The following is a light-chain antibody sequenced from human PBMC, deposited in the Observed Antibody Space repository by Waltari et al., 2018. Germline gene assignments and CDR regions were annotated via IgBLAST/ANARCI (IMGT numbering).Light chain of an antibody. Sequence: DIQLTQSPSSLSASVGDSVTITCRASQNIKNYLNWYQQEPGKAPRLLIYGAISLQYGVSSRFSGGGSGTDFTLTITSLQPEDFAVYYCQQTYDTPHFGPGTKLDVK. CDR3: QQTYDTPH. CDR1: QNIKNY. CDR2: GAI. V-gene: IGKV1-39*01. J-gene: IGKJ3*01.